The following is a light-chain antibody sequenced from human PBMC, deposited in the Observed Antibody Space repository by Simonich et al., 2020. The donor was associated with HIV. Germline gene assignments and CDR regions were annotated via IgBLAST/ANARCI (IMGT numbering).Light chain of an antibody. J-gene: IGKJ4*01. Sequence: DIQLTQSPSTLSASVGDRVTIACRASQSIVSWLAWYQQKPGKAPNLLIYKASSLESGVPSRFSGSGSGTEFTLTISSLQPDDFATYYCQQYYSNFLTFGGGTKVEIK. CDR2: KAS. CDR3: QQYYSNFLT. CDR1: QSIVSW. V-gene: IGKV1-5*03.